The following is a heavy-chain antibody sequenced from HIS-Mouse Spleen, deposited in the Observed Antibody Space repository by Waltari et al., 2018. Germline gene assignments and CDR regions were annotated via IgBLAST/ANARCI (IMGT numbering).Heavy chain of an antibody. CDR2: IKQDGSEK. CDR1: GFTFSSYW. D-gene: IGHD3-3*01. CDR3: ARGYDFWSGYDY. J-gene: IGHJ4*02. Sequence: EVQLVESGGGLVQPGGSLRLSCAASGFTFSSYWMSWVRQAPGKGLAWVAKIKQDGSEKYYVDSVKGRLTISRDNAKNSLYLQMNSLRAEDTAVYYCARGYDFWSGYDYWGQGTLVTVSS. V-gene: IGHV3-7*04.